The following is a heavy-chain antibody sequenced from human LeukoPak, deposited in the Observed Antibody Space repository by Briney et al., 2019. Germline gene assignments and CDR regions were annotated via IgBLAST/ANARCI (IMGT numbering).Heavy chain of an antibody. D-gene: IGHD6-13*01. V-gene: IGHV1-46*01. CDR3: ARPPTHSSSWYYFDY. J-gene: IGHJ4*02. Sequence: ASVKVSCKASGYTFTSYYMHWVRQAPGQGLEWMGIINPSGGSTSYAQKFQGRVTITRDTSTSTVYMELSSLRSEDTAVYYCARPPTHSSSWYYFDYWGQGTLVTVSS. CDR1: GYTFTSYY. CDR2: INPSGGST.